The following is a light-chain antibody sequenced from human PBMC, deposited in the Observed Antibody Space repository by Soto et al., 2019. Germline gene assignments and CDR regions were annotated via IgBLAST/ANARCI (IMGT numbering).Light chain of an antibody. Sequence: PITQCPSTLSASVGARVTITCRARQSISWLACYQQKTGKSPKLLIYDVSSLKTGVPSRFSGSVSGTEFTLNFSRLQPDDVATDDCQQLKTYFRTFCPGTKVDIK. V-gene: IGKV1-5*01. CDR2: DVS. CDR3: QQLKTYFRT. J-gene: IGKJ1*01. CDR1: QSISW.